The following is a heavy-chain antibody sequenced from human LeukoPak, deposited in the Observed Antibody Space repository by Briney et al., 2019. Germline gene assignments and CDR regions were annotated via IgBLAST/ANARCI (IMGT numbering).Heavy chain of an antibody. Sequence: PSETLSLTCTVSGYSISSGYYWGWIRQPPGKGLEWIGSIYHSGSTYYNPSLKSRVTISVDTSKNQFSLKLSSVTAADTAVYYCARVPWYYDSSGYLPLYFDYWGQGTLVTVSS. CDR2: IYHSGST. CDR3: ARVPWYYDSSGYLPLYFDY. V-gene: IGHV4-38-2*02. CDR1: GYSISSGYY. D-gene: IGHD3-22*01. J-gene: IGHJ4*02.